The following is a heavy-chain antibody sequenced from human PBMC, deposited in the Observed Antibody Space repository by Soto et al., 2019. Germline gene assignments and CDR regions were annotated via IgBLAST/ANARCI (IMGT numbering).Heavy chain of an antibody. V-gene: IGHV1-18*01. CDR1: GYKFISHS. J-gene: IGHJ6*02. CDR3: ARGAFCGGAPGCRDMDV. Sequence: QIQLVQSGGEVKKPGASVKVSCKSSGYKFISHSISWVRQAPGQGLEWMGRISAYNGNTNYAQKLQGRVTMTTDTSTNTAYMELRSLRSDDTAVYYCARGAFCGGAPGCRDMDVWGQGTTVTVS. D-gene: IGHD2-21*01. CDR2: ISAYNGNT.